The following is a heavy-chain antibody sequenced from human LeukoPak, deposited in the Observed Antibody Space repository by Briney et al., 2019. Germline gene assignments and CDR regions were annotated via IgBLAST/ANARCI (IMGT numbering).Heavy chain of an antibody. J-gene: IGHJ4*02. Sequence: GGSLTLSCAASGFTFRGSAMTWVRQAPGKGLEWVSSISDNGDSTYYADSVKGRFTISRDTSRDTLYVQIPSLRSEDTAVYYCAEPHSEAQRGYFAYGGEGTLVTVSS. V-gene: IGHV3-23*01. CDR2: ISDNGDST. D-gene: IGHD1-14*01. CDR3: AEPHSEAQRGYFAY. CDR1: GFTFRGSA.